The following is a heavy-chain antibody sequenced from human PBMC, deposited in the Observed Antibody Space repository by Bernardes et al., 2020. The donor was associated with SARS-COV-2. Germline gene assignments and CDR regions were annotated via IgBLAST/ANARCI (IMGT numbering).Heavy chain of an antibody. D-gene: IGHD2-21*01. CDR1: GDSVSKYY. Sequence: SETLSLTCNVSGDSVSKYYWNWIRQPANKGLEWIGRLSRSGTTHQSPSLRGRLTMSMDRSKNQIFMKLTSVTAADTATYYCAKDGEVVMGKWDAYDVWGPGTPVTVSS. CDR2: LSRSGTT. CDR3: AKDGEVVMGKWDAYDV. V-gene: IGHV4-4*07. J-gene: IGHJ3*01.